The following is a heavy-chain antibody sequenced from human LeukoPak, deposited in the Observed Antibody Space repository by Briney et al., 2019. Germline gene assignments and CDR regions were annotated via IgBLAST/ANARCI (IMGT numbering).Heavy chain of an antibody. Sequence: PGGSLRLSCAASGFTFSSYAMHWVRQAPGKGLEYVSAISSNGGSTYYANSVKGRFTISRDNAKNSLYLQMNSLRAEDTAVYYCARGPFGDYVANYYYYMDVWGKGTTVTVSS. CDR3: ARGPFGDYVANYYYYMDV. V-gene: IGHV3-64*01. J-gene: IGHJ6*03. CDR2: ISSNGGST. D-gene: IGHD4-17*01. CDR1: GFTFSSYA.